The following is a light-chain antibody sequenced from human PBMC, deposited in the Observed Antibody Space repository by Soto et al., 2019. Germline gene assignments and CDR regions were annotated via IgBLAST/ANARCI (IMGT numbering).Light chain of an antibody. CDR2: AAS. CDR1: QSISSY. CDR3: QQTFSAPVT. J-gene: IGKJ2*01. V-gene: IGKV1-39*01. Sequence: DLQMTQSPSSLSASVGDRVTTTCRASQSISSYLNWYQQKPGEAPKILIYAASTLQSGVPSRFSGRGSGPDFSLTISSLQPEDFATYYCQQTFSAPVTFGQGTRLEIK.